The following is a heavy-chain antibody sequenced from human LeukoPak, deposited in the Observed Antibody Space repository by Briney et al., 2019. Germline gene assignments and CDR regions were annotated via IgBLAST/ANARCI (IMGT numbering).Heavy chain of an antibody. V-gene: IGHV3-7*04. D-gene: IGHD2-15*01. Sequence: GGWLRLSCAASGFTFSSYWMSWVRQAPGKGLEWVVNIKQDGSEKHYVDSGKGRFTISRDNAKNSLYLQMNSLRAEDTAVYYCARGAKYCSGDSCYYYYYYMDVWGKGTTVTVSS. CDR1: GFTFSSYW. J-gene: IGHJ6*03. CDR3: ARGAKYCSGDSCYYYYYYMDV. CDR2: IKQDGSEK.